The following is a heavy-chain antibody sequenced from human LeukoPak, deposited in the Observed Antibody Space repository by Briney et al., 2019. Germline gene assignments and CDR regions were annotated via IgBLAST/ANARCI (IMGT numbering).Heavy chain of an antibody. CDR3: AGGGNWFDP. CDR2: MYYSGST. CDR1: GASVRSGSCY. Sequence: SETLSLTCTVSGASVRSGSCYWSWIRQPPGKGLEWIGYMYYSGSTNYNPSLKSRVTISIDTSKNYFSLRLTSVTAADTAVYYCAGGGNWFDPWGQGTLVTVSS. V-gene: IGHV4-61*03. J-gene: IGHJ5*02.